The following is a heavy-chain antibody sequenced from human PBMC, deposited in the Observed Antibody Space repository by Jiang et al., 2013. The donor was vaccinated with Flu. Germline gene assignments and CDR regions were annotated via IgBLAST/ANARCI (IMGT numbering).Heavy chain of an antibody. Sequence: NGNTKYSQKFQGRVTITRDTSASTAYMELSSLRSEDTAVYYCARGVFSIDFDYWGQGTLVTVSS. V-gene: IGHV1-3*01. CDR3: ARGVFSIDFDY. J-gene: IGHJ4*02. CDR2: NGNT. D-gene: IGHD2-8*01.